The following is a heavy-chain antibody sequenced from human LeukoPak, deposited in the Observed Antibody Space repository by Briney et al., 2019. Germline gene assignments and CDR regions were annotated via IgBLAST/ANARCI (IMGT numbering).Heavy chain of an antibody. Sequence: GGSLRLSCAASGFTFSSYAMHWVRQAPGKGLEWVAVISYDGSNKYYADSVKGRFTISRDNSKSTLYLQMTSRRAEDTAVYYCARGTLEALDYWGQGTLVTVSS. CDR2: ISYDGSNK. J-gene: IGHJ4*02. CDR1: GFTFSSYA. CDR3: ARGTLEALDY. V-gene: IGHV3-30*04.